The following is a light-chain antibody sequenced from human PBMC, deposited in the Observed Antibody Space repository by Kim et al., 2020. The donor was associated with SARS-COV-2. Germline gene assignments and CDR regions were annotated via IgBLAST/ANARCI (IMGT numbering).Light chain of an antibody. CDR2: EVN. CDR3: SSYVGTKNFGVV. V-gene: IGLV2-8*01. J-gene: IGLJ3*02. Sequence: QSALTQPPSASGSPGQSVTISCTGTSSDVGTYNYVAWYQQHPGKAPKVMIYEVNKRPSGVPDRFSGSKSANTAFLTVSGLQVEDEADYYCSSYVGTKNFGVVFGGGTQLTVL. CDR1: SSDVGTYNY.